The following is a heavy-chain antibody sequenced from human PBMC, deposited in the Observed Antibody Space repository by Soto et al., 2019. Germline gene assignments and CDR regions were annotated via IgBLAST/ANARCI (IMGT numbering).Heavy chain of an antibody. V-gene: IGHV4-61*01. CDR3: ASILAIFGVVGGNNWFDP. Sequence: SETLSLTCTVSGGAVSSGSYYWSWIRQPPGKGLEWIGYIYYSGSTNYNPSLKSRVTISVDTSKNQFSLKLSSVTAADTAVYYCASILAIFGVVGGNNWFDPWGQGTLVTVSS. J-gene: IGHJ5*02. CDR2: IYYSGST. CDR1: GGAVSSGSYY. D-gene: IGHD3-3*01.